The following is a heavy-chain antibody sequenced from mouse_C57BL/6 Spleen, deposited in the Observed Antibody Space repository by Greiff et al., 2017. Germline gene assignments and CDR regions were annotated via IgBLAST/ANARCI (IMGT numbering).Heavy chain of an antibody. V-gene: IGHV1-55*01. Sequence: QVQLKESGAELVKPGASVKMSCKASGYTFTSYWITWVKQRPGQGLEWIGDIYPGSGSTNYNEKFKSKATLTVDTSSSTAYMQLSSLTSEDSAVYYCARSDKGGGYAMDYWGQGTSVTVSS. CDR1: GYTFTSYW. CDR3: ARSDKGGGYAMDY. J-gene: IGHJ4*01. CDR2: IYPGSGST. D-gene: IGHD1-1*02.